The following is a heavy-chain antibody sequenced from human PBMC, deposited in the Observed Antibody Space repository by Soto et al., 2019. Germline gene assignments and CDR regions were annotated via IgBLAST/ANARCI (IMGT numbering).Heavy chain of an antibody. CDR3: ATEGKDDSVKGGFDN. V-gene: IGHV3-33*01. D-gene: IGHD3-22*01. J-gene: IGHJ4*02. Sequence: QVQPVESGGGVVQPGRSLRLSCAASGFRFSSYGMNWVRQSPGKGLEWVAVIWYDGSNKFYGNSVKGRFTISRDNSRNTLYLQMNSLRDEDTAVYYCATEGKDDSVKGGFDNWGQGTLVTVSS. CDR1: GFRFSSYG. CDR2: IWYDGSNK.